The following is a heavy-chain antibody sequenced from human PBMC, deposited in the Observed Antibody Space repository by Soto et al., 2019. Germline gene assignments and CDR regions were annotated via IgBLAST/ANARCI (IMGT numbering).Heavy chain of an antibody. CDR3: AHRVLRTVFGLVTTTAIYFDF. J-gene: IGHJ4*02. CDR1: GFSLTTSGVG. CDR2: IYWDDDK. D-gene: IGHD3-3*01. V-gene: IGHV2-5*02. Sequence: QITLNESGPTVVRPTEPLTLTCRFSGFSLTTSGVGVGWIRQSPGKAPEWLALIYWDDDKRYSASLKSRLTITKDTSKTPVVLTVSDLDPTDTATYYCAHRVLRTVFGLVTTTAIYFDFWGQGTPVAVSS.